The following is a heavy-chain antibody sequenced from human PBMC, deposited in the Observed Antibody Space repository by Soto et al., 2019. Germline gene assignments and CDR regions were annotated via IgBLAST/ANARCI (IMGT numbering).Heavy chain of an antibody. D-gene: IGHD3-10*01. J-gene: IGHJ4*02. Sequence: HPGGSLRLSCAATGFTFSTYAITWVRQAPGRGLEWVSLLRGSGGSAFYADSVQGRFTISRDDAKNTLYLQMNSLRADDTAVYYCAKGFGSGSRYYFDQWGQGTLVTVSS. V-gene: IGHV3-23*01. CDR1: GFTFSTYA. CDR2: LRGSGGSA. CDR3: AKGFGSGSRYYFDQ.